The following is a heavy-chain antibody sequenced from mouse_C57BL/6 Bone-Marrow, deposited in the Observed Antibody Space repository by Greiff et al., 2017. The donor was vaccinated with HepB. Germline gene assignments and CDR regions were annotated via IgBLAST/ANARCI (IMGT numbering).Heavy chain of an antibody. D-gene: IGHD3-2*02. CDR3: ARRLLLFDY. V-gene: IGHV1-26*01. Sequence: VQLQQSGPELVKPGASVKISCKASGYTFTDYYMNWVKQSHGKSLEWIGDINPNNGGTSYNQKFKGKATLTVDKSSSTAYMELRSLTSEDSAVYYCARRLLLFDYWGQGTTLTVSS. CDR2: INPNNGGT. J-gene: IGHJ2*01. CDR1: GYTFTDYY.